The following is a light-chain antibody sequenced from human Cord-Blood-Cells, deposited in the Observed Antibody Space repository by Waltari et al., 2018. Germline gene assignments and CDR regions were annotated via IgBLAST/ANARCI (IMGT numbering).Light chain of an antibody. V-gene: IGKV2-28*01. CDR1: QSLLHSNGYNY. Sequence: DIVMTQSPLSLPLTPGEPASISCSSSQSLLHSNGYNYLDWYLQKPGQSPHILISFVSNRVSGVPDRFSGSGSGTDFKLKISRVEAEDVGVYYCMQALQTPRSFGQWTKLEIK. CDR3: MQALQTPRS. J-gene: IGKJ2*03. CDR2: FVS.